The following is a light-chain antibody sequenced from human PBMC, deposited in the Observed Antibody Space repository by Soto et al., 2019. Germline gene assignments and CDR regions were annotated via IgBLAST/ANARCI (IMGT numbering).Light chain of an antibody. Sequence: EKVMTQSPATLSVSPGERATLSCRANQSVSSNLAWYQQKPGQAPRLLIYGASTRATGIPDRFSGSGSGTEFTLSISSLQSEDFAVYYCQQYNNWPLTFGGGTKVEIK. V-gene: IGKV3D-15*01. CDR2: GAS. CDR1: QSVSSN. CDR3: QQYNNWPLT. J-gene: IGKJ4*01.